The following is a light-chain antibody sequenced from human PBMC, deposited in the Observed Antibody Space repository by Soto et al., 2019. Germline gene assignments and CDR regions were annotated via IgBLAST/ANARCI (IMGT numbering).Light chain of an antibody. CDR3: QQSSGIPRT. Sequence: DLQMTQSPSSLSASVGDRVTITCRASQSISYYLSWYQLKPGKVPKLLISAASSLQSGVPSRFSGSGSGTDFTLTISSLQPEDFATYYCQQSSGIPRTFGQGTKLEIK. V-gene: IGKV1-39*01. CDR1: QSISYY. J-gene: IGKJ2*01. CDR2: AAS.